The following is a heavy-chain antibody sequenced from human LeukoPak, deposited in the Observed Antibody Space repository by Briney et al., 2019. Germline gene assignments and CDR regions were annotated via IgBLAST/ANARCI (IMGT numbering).Heavy chain of an antibody. CDR1: GITFSNSW. D-gene: IGHD2-15*01. J-gene: IGHJ4*02. Sequence: GGSLRLSCTTSGITFSNSWMSWVRQAPGKGLEWVANIKQDGSEKYYVDSVKGRFTISRDNAKNSLYLQMNSLRAEDTAVYYCARALGSQYCSGGSCYSGWAYWGQGTLVTVSS. CDR3: ARALGSQYCSGGSCYSGWAY. V-gene: IGHV3-7*01. CDR2: IKQDGSEK.